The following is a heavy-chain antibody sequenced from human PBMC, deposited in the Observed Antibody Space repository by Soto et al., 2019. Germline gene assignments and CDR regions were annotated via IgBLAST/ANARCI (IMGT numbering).Heavy chain of an antibody. CDR3: ARGAGGSSSYIDY. V-gene: IGHV4-34*01. CDR1: GGSFSGYF. J-gene: IGHJ4*02. D-gene: IGHD6-13*01. Sequence: QVQLQEWGAGLLKPSETLSLTCAVYGGSFSGYFWTWIRQPPGKGLEWIGEINHSGSSNYNPSPKSRLTISVDTSKSQFSLKLSSVTAADTAVYYCARGAGGSSSYIDYWGQGTLVTVSS. CDR2: INHSGSS.